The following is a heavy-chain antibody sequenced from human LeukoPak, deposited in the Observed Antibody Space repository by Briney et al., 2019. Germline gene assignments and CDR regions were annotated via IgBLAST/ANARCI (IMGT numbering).Heavy chain of an antibody. CDR1: GFTFSSYW. J-gene: IGHJ4*02. Sequence: PGGSLRLCCAASGFTFSSYWMSWVRQAPGKGLEWVANIKQDGSEKYYVDSVKGRFTISRDNAKNSLYLQLNSLRAEDTAVYYCAREGITAAADYWGQGTLVTVSS. V-gene: IGHV3-7*01. D-gene: IGHD6-13*01. CDR2: IKQDGSEK. CDR3: AREGITAAADY.